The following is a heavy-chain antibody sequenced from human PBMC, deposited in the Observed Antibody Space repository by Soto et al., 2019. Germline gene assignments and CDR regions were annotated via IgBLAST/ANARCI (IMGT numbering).Heavy chain of an antibody. CDR1: GFTVSSTTY. V-gene: IGHV3-53*01. D-gene: IGHD5-12*01. CDR2: IYSGGTT. Sequence: EVQVVESGGGLIQPGGSLRLSCVVSGFTVSSTTYMSWVRQAPGKGLEWVSVIYSGGTTFYADSVKGRFTISRDNSNNTLYLQMNSLRADDTAVYYCHGYGYWGQGALVTVSS. CDR3: HGYGY. J-gene: IGHJ4*02.